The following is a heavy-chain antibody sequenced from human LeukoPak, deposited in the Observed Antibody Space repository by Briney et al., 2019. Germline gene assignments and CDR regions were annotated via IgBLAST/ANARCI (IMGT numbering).Heavy chain of an antibody. D-gene: IGHD5-24*01. CDR3: ARHLDGYNVFDY. CDR2: ISAYNGNT. Sequence: AASVKVSCKASGYTFTGYYMHWVRQAPGQGLEWMGWISAYNGNTNYAQKLQGRVTMTTDTSTSTAYMELRSLRSDDTAVYYCARHLDGYNVFDYWGQGTLVTVSS. J-gene: IGHJ4*02. V-gene: IGHV1-18*04. CDR1: GYTFTGYY.